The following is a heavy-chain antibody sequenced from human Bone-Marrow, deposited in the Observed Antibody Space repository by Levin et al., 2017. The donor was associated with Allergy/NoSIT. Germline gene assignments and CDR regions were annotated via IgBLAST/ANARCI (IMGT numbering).Heavy chain of an antibody. CDR3: AKDPIGYSYGDVQDY. J-gene: IGHJ4*02. V-gene: IGHV3-23*01. D-gene: IGHD5-18*01. CDR1: GFTFSSYA. CDR2: ISGSGGST. Sequence: LSLTCAASGFTFSSYAMSWVRQAPGKGLEWVSAISGSGGSTYYADSVKGRFTISRDNSKNTLYLQMNSLRAEDTAVYYCAKDPIGYSYGDVQDYWGQGTLVTVSS.